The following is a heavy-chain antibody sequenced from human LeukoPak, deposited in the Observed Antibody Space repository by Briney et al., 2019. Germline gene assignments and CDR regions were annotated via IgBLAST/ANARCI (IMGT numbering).Heavy chain of an antibody. Sequence: PGGSLRLSCAASGFTFSSYGMHWVRQAPGKGLVWVSSINSDGSSTSYADSVRGRFTISRDNAKNTLYLQMSSLRAEDTAVSYCARAEYYYDSSGYYPRYYNYYYMDVWGKGTTVTVSS. D-gene: IGHD3-22*01. CDR2: INSDGSST. J-gene: IGHJ6*03. V-gene: IGHV3-74*01. CDR1: GFTFSSYG. CDR3: ARAEYYYDSSGYYPRYYNYYYMDV.